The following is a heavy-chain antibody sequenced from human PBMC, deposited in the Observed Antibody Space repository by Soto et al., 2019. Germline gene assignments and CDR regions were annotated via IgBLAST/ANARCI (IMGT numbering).Heavy chain of an antibody. CDR3: TTDKWLRSRVDY. CDR1: GFTFSNAW. V-gene: IGHV3-15*01. J-gene: IGHJ4*02. CDR2: IKAKSDGGTT. Sequence: DVQLVESGGGLVKPGGSLRLSCAASGFTFSNAWMNWVRQAPGKGLEWVGHIKAKSDGGTTDYAAPVKGRFTISRDDSKNMLFLQMNSLNTEDTAVYYCTTDKWLRSRVDYWGQGTLVTVSS. D-gene: IGHD5-12*01.